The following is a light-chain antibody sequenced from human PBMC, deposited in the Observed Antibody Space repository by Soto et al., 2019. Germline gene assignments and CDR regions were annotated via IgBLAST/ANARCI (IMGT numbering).Light chain of an antibody. CDR1: QSVSSSY. J-gene: IGKJ1*01. CDR2: AAS. V-gene: IGKV3-20*01. Sequence: EIVLTQSPGTLSLSPGERATLSCRASQSVSSSYLAWYQQKPGQAPRLLICAASSRATGIPDRFSGSGSGTDFTLTTSRLEPEDFAVYYCQQYGGSPPTFDQGTKVEIK. CDR3: QQYGGSPPT.